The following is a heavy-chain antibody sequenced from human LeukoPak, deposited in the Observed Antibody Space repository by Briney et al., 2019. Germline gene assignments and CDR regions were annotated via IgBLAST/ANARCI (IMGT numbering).Heavy chain of an antibody. V-gene: IGHV1-2*06. CDR1: GYTFTGYY. J-gene: IGHJ6*03. CDR2: INPNSGGT. CDR3: ARGRSIVGATSYYYYYMDV. D-gene: IGHD1-26*01. Sequence: ASVKVSCKASGYTFTGYYMHWVRQAPGQGLEWMGRINPNSGGTNYAQKFQGRVTMTRDTSISTAYMELSRLRSDDTAVYYCARGRSIVGATSYYYYYMDVWGKGTTVTVSS.